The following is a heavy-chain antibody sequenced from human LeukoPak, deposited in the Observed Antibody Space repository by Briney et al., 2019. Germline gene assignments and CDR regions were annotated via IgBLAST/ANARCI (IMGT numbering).Heavy chain of an antibody. Sequence: SVKVSCKASGGTFSSYAISWVRQAPGQGLEWMGRIIPILGIANYAQKFQGRVTITADKSTSTAYMELSSLRSEDTAVYYCARDHTIVRGHPDYWGQGTLVTVSS. CDR3: ARDHTIVRGHPDY. CDR2: IIPILGIA. V-gene: IGHV1-69*04. CDR1: GGTFSSYA. J-gene: IGHJ4*02. D-gene: IGHD3-10*01.